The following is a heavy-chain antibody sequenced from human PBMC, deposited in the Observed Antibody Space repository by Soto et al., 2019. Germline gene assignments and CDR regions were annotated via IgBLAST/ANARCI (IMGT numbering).Heavy chain of an antibody. V-gene: IGHV4-59*01. D-gene: IGHD1-26*01. Sequence: LSLTCTVSGGSIRSDYWSWIRQPPGKGLEWIGYISYSGNTNYNPSLKSLVTISVDTSKKQFSLKLRSVTAADTAVYYCARVLSGSSLFDYWRQRMLVTVSS. J-gene: IGHJ4*02. CDR2: ISYSGNT. CDR3: ARVLSGSSLFDY. CDR1: GGSIRSDY.